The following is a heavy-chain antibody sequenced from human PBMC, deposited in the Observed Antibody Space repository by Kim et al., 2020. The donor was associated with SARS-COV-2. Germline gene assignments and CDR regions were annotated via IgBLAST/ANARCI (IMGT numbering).Heavy chain of an antibody. V-gene: IGHV3-21*01. CDR3: ARGQVAAAGTWGAFDI. D-gene: IGHD6-13*01. Sequence: SVKGRLTISRDNAKNSLYLQMDSLRAEDTAVYYCARGQVAAAGTWGAFDIWGQGTMVTVSS. J-gene: IGHJ3*02.